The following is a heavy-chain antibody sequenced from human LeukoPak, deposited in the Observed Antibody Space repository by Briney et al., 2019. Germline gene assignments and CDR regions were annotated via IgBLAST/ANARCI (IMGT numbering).Heavy chain of an antibody. CDR1: GFSFSSNW. Sequence: PGGSLRPSCAASGFSFSSNWMSWVRQAPGKGLEWVANIKQDGSAKYYVDSVKGRFTISRDNAKNSLYLQMNSLRAEDTAVYYCARDWVWFNLDYWGQGTLVTVSS. CDR3: ARDWVWFNLDY. J-gene: IGHJ4*02. V-gene: IGHV3-7*01. CDR2: IKQDGSAK. D-gene: IGHD3-10*01.